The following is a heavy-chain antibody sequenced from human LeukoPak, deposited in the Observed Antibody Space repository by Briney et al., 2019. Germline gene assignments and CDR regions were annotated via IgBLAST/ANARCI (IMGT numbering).Heavy chain of an antibody. V-gene: IGHV1-69*13. CDR2: NIPIFGTA. Sequence: ASVKVSCKASGGTFSSYAISWVRQAPAQGLKWMGGNIPIFGTANYAQKFQGRVTITADESTSTAYMELSSLRSEDTAVYYCAREATLVRFLEWPNHFDYWGQGTLVTVSS. CDR3: AREATLVRFLEWPNHFDY. J-gene: IGHJ4*02. CDR1: GGTFSSYA. D-gene: IGHD3-3*01.